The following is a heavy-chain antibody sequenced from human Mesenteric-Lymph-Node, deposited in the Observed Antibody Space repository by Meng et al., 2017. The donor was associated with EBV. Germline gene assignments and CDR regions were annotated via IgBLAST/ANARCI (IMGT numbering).Heavy chain of an antibody. CDR2: IYWDGGK. CDR3: VHITSYSLIPY. Sequence: QRTLEESAPPLVNPTQPLTLACTFSGFSLTTSGVGVAWIRQPPGKALEWLAGIYWDGGKRYSPSLDSRLTITKDTSRNQVVFGMTNMDPVDTATYYCVHITSYSLIPYWGQGTLVTVSS. V-gene: IGHV2-5*02. J-gene: IGHJ4*02. D-gene: IGHD2-21*01. CDR1: GFSLTTSGVG.